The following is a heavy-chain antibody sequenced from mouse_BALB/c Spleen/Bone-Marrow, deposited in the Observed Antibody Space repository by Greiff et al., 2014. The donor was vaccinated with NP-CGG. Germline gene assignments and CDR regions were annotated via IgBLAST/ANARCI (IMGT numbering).Heavy chain of an antibody. J-gene: IGHJ4*01. V-gene: IGHV5-6-4*01. D-gene: IGHD2-4*01. CDR1: GFTFSSYT. Sequence: EVKLVESGGGLVKPGGSLKLSCAASGFTFSSYTMSWVRQTPEKRLEWVATISSGGSYTYYPDSVKGRFTISRDNAKNTLYLQMSSLKSEDTAMYYCTRAGRLRHAMDYWGQGTSVTVSS. CDR3: TRAGRLRHAMDY. CDR2: ISSGGSYT.